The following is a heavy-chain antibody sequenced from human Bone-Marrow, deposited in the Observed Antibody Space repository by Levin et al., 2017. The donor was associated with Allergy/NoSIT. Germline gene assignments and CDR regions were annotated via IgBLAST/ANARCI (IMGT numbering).Heavy chain of an antibody. CDR1: GLTFSGDR. CDR3: ARASDYGRRMDV. D-gene: IGHD3-3*01. Sequence: GGSLRLSCAASGLTFSGDRMNWVRQAPGKGLEWVSHIDSSSSTIHYADSVKGRFTISRDNAKNSLFLQMNSLRAEDTAVYYCARASDYGRRMDVWGQGTTVTVSS. J-gene: IGHJ6*02. CDR2: IDSSSSTI. V-gene: IGHV3-48*01.